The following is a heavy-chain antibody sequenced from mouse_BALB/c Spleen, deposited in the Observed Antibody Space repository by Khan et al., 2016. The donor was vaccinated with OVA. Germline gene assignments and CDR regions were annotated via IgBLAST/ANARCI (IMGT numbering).Heavy chain of an antibody. CDR3: ARWFDGYSSLYAMDY. V-gene: IGHV2-6*02. CDR1: GFSLTNYG. J-gene: IGHJ4*01. Sequence: QVQLKESGPGLVAPSQSLSITCTVSGFSLTNYGVHWVRQPPGKGLEWLVVIWSDGSTNYNSVLKSRLSISKDNSKSQVFLKMNSLQTDDTAMYYCARWFDGYSSLYAMDYWGQGTSVTGSS. CDR2: IWSDGST. D-gene: IGHD2-3*01.